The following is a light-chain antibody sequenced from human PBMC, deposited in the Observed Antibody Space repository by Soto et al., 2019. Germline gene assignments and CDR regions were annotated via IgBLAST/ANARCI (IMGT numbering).Light chain of an antibody. Sequence: QLVLTQSPSASASLGASVELTCTLNSGHSHYAIAWHQQQPEKGPQYSMKVDTEGSHYKVDGIPDRFSGSSSGAERYLIISSLQSEDEADYYCQTWGAGIQVFGGGTKLTVL. V-gene: IGLV4-69*01. CDR1: SGHSHYA. CDR3: QTWGAGIQV. J-gene: IGLJ3*02. CDR2: VDTEGSH.